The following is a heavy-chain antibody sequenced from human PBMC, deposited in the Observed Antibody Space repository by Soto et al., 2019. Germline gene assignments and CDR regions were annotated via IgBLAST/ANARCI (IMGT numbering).Heavy chain of an antibody. V-gene: IGHV3-7*03. Sequence: VWSLRLSFTASGFTLSSYWMGWVRQAPGKGLEWVANMKQDGSEKYYVDSVEGRFTISSAKNSLYLQMNSLRADDTAVYYCARDRHRSGTGGFEIWGQGT. CDR2: MKQDGSEK. D-gene: IGHD3-22*01. CDR3: ARDRHRSGTGGFEI. CDR1: GFTLSSYW. J-gene: IGHJ3*02.